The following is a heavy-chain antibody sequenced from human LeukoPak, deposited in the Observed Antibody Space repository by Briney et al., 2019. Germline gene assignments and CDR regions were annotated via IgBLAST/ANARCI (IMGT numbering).Heavy chain of an antibody. Sequence: GGSLRLSCAASGFTFSSYAMSWVRQAPGKGLEWVSSFSGAGDYTHSADSVKGRFIISRDNSKNTLYLQMNSLRVEDTAVYYCAKAPTYYDFWSGYAFDYWGQGTLVTVSS. D-gene: IGHD3-3*01. V-gene: IGHV3-23*01. CDR2: FSGAGDYT. J-gene: IGHJ4*02. CDR3: AKAPTYYDFWSGYAFDY. CDR1: GFTFSSYA.